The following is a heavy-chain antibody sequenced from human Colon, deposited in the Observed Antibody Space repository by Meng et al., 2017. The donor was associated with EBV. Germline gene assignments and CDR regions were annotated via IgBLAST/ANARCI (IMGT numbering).Heavy chain of an antibody. V-gene: IGHV4-39*07. CDR3: VISSQN. J-gene: IGHJ4*02. Sequence: LEEAGPGLGKPSGTLSLTCPISGGSITSTSSYWGWVRQPPGKGLEWIGSIYYRGSTNYNPSLKSRISMSVDMSKNQFSLKVNSVTAADTAIYYCVISSQNWGQGTLVTVSS. CDR1: GGSITSTSSY. D-gene: IGHD3-3*02. CDR2: IYYRGST.